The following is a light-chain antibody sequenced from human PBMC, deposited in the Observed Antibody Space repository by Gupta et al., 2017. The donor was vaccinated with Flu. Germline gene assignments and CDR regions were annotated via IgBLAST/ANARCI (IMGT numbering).Light chain of an antibody. CDR1: SSHIGTNT. J-gene: IGLJ3*02. V-gene: IGLV1-44*01. Sequence: QSVLPQPPQASGPPGPRVPISCSGRSSHIGTNTVNWYQQLPAMAPKLLIYNNNQRPSGVPDRFSGSMSGTSAALAIIGLQSEDEADYYCATWDDSLNGFWVFGGGTKLTVL. CDR3: ATWDDSLNGFWV. CDR2: NNN.